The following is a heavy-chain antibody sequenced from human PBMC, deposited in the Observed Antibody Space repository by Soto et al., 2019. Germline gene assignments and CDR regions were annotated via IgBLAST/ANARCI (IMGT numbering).Heavy chain of an antibody. CDR1: GFILRRYS. J-gene: IGHJ3*02. Sequence: EVRLVESGGGLVQPGGSLRLACGASGFILRRYSMNWVRQSPGQGLEWVSFISASGGDVYYADSVQGRFSISRDDAQTSLYLQMNSLRVEDTALYYCATYDYDNFGGALHIWGRGTMVTVSS. CDR2: ISASGGDV. D-gene: IGHD4-17*01. CDR3: ATYDYDNFGGALHI. V-gene: IGHV3-48*01.